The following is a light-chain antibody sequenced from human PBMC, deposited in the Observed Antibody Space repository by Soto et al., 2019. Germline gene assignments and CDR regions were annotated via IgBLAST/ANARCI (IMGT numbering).Light chain of an antibody. CDR2: GAS. CDR1: QSVSSNY. V-gene: IGKV3-20*01. Sequence: EIVLTQSACTLSLSPGERATLSCRASQSVSSNYLAWYQQKPGQAPRLLIYGASSRATGIPDRFSGSGSGTDFTLTIRRLEPEDFAVYYCQQYGSSYPWTFGQGTKVDIK. J-gene: IGKJ1*01. CDR3: QQYGSSYPWT.